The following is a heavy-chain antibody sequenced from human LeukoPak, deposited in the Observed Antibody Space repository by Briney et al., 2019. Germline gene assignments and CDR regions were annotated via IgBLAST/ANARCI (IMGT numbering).Heavy chain of an antibody. Sequence: SETLSLTCAVYGGSFSGYYWSWIRQHPGKGLEWIGEINHSVSTKYNPSLKSRVTISVDTSKNQYSLKLSSVTAADTAVYYCARGSIVVVVAVTRTPPEINYYMDVWGKGTTVTVSS. CDR2: INHSVST. CDR3: ARGSIVVVVAVTRTPPEINYYMDV. D-gene: IGHD2-15*01. J-gene: IGHJ6*03. CDR1: GGSFSGYY. V-gene: IGHV4-34*01.